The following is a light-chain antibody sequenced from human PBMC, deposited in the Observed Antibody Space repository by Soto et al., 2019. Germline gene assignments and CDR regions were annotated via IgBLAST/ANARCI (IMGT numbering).Light chain of an antibody. J-gene: IGLJ7*01. CDR3: QTWGTGIGV. CDR2: LNSDGSH. V-gene: IGLV4-69*01. Sequence: QAVVTQSPSASASLGASVKLTCTLSSGYSSYAIAWHQQQPEKGPRYLMKLNSDGSHSKGDGIPDRFSGSSSGAERYLTISSLQSEDEADYYCQTWGTGIGVFGGGTQLTVL. CDR1: SGYSSYA.